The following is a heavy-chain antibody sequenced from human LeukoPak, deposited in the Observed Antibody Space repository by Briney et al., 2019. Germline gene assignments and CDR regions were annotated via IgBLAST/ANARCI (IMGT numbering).Heavy chain of an antibody. V-gene: IGHV4-34*01. CDR3: ARRDRGDYATRRFDP. J-gene: IGHJ5*02. CDR1: GGSFSGYY. D-gene: IGHD4-17*01. Sequence: SETLSLTCAVYGGSFSGYYWSWIRQPPGKGLEWIGEINHSGSTNYNPSLKSRVTIPVDTSKNQFSLKLSSVTAADTAVYYCARRDRGDYATRRFDPWGQGTLVTVSS. CDR2: INHSGST.